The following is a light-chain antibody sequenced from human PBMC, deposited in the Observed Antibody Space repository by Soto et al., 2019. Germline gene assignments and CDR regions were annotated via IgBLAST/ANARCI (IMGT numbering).Light chain of an antibody. V-gene: IGKV3-11*01. CDR2: DVF. CDR1: ESLGKT. Sequence: EIVLTQSPATLSLSPGHRATLSCRASESLGKTLAWYQQKPGQAPRLLIYDVFKRVTGIPARFSGSGSGTDFTLTISSLEPEDFAVYYCQQRNTWPLTFGGGTKVEIK. J-gene: IGKJ4*01. CDR3: QQRNTWPLT.